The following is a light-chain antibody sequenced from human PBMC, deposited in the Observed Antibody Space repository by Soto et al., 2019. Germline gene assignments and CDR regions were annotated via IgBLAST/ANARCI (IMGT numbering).Light chain of an antibody. V-gene: IGKV3-11*01. CDR3: QQPGA. CDR1: QSVSSY. J-gene: IGKJ4*01. Sequence: EIVLTQSPATLSLSPGERATLSCRASQSVSSYLAWYQQKPGQAPRLLIYDASNRATGIPARFSGSGSGTVFTCTISSLEPEDFAVYYCQQPGAFGGGTKVEIK. CDR2: DAS.